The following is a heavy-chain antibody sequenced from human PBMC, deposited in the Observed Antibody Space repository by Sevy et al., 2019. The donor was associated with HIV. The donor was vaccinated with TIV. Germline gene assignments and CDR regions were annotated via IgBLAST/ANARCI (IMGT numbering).Heavy chain of an antibody. V-gene: IGHV3-30*18. Sequence: GGSLRLSCAASGFTFSNSYMHWVRQAPGKGLEWVALISYDGGNKYYVDSVMGRFTISRDNSKNTLYLQMNSLKPEDTAVYYCAKALLGYCSGGNCYEYSYGMDVWGQGTTVTVSS. J-gene: IGHJ6*02. CDR1: GFTFSNSY. CDR2: ISYDGGNK. CDR3: AKALLGYCSGGNCYEYSYGMDV. D-gene: IGHD2-15*01.